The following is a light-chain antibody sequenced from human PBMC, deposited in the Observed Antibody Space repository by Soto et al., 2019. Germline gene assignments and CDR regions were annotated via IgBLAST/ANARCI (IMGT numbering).Light chain of an antibody. Sequence: TQSPATLSLSPGERASLSCRASQSVSSYLAWYQQKPGQAPRLLIYGASTRATGIPARFSGSGSGTEFTLTISSLQYEDFAVYYCQQYNNWPPWTFGQGTKVDIK. CDR3: QQYNNWPPWT. CDR1: QSVSSY. CDR2: GAS. V-gene: IGKV3-15*01. J-gene: IGKJ1*01.